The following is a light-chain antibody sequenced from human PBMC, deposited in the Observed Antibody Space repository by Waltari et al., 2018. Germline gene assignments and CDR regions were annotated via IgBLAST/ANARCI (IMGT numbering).Light chain of an antibody. CDR2: SND. CDR1: SSNIGSNF. Sequence: QSVVTQPPSASGTPGQRVTISCSGSSSNIGSNFVYWYQQLPGATPKVLIFSNDRRPAGVPDRFSGSKSGTSASLDISGLRSEDEANYYCATWDGSLSAVVFGGGTKLTVL. J-gene: IGLJ2*01. CDR3: ATWDGSLSAVV. V-gene: IGLV1-47*02.